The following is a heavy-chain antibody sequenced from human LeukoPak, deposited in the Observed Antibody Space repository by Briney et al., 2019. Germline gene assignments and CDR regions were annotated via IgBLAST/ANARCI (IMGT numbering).Heavy chain of an antibody. Sequence: PGGSLRLSCAASGFTFSSYSMTWVRQAPGKGLEWVAVISYDGINKYYADSVKGRFTISRDNSKNTLYLQMNSLRAEDTAVYYCARDRAAAGDAFDIWGQGTMVTVTS. J-gene: IGHJ3*02. D-gene: IGHD6-13*01. CDR3: ARDRAAAGDAFDI. V-gene: IGHV3-30*04. CDR2: ISYDGINK. CDR1: GFTFSSYS.